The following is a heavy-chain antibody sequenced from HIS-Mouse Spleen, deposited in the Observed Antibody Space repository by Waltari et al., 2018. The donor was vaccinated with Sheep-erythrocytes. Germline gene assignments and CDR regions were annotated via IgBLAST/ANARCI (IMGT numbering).Heavy chain of an antibody. V-gene: IGHV4-59*08. CDR3: ARFSRPRFWPVGATAFDI. CDR2: IYYSGST. CDR1: GGSIIRSS. D-gene: IGHD1-26*01. Sequence: QVQLQESGPGLVKPSETLSLTCPVPGGSIIRSSGTWTRQPPGKGLEWIGYIYYSGSTNYNPSLKSRVTISVDTSKNQFSLKLSSVTAADTAVYYCARFSRPRFWPVGATAFDIWGQGTMVTVSS. J-gene: IGHJ3*02.